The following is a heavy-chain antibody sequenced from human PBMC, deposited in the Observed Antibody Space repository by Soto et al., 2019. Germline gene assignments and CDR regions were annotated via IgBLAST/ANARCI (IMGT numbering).Heavy chain of an antibody. CDR1: GFDFTNSW. Sequence: EVQLVESGGGLVQPGGSLRLSCAASGFDFTNSWMHWVRQAPGKGLVWVSHVNSDGSITTYADSVKGRFTISRDNAKNTVYLQMNSLRVEDTAVYYCTRDQRYSSAVWDQGTLVTVSS. V-gene: IGHV3-74*01. CDR2: VNSDGSIT. D-gene: IGHD5-18*01. J-gene: IGHJ4*02. CDR3: TRDQRYSSAV.